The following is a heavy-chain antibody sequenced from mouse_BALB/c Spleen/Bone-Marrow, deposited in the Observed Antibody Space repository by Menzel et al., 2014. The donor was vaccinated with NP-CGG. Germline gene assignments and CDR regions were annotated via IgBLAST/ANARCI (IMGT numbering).Heavy chain of an antibody. CDR1: GYTFTSYY. CDR3: AREVNWNFDY. J-gene: IGHJ2*01. CDR2: IYPGNVNT. D-gene: IGHD4-1*01. Sequence: VQLQQSGPELVKPGASVRISCKAAGYTFTSYYIHWVKQRPGQGLEWIGWIYPGNVNTKYNEKFKGKATLTADKSSSTAYFLLSSLTSEDSAVYFCAREVNWNFDYWGQGTTLTVPS. V-gene: IGHV1S56*01.